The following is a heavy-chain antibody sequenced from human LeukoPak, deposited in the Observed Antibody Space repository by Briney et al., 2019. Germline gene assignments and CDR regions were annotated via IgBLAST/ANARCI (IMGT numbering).Heavy chain of an antibody. D-gene: IGHD3-10*01. CDR3: ARTGITMVRGVQLAPADY. Sequence: GSLRLSCAASGITFSSYAMSWVRQAPGKGLEWVSAISGSGGSTYYADSVKGRFTISRDNSKNTLYLQMNSLRAEDTAVYYCARTGITMVRGVQLAPADYWGQGTLVTVSS. V-gene: IGHV3-23*01. CDR2: ISGSGGST. J-gene: IGHJ4*02. CDR1: GITFSSYA.